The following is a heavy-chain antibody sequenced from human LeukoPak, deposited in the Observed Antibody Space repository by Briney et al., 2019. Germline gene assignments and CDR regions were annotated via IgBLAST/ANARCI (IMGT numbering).Heavy chain of an antibody. J-gene: IGHJ4*02. D-gene: IGHD2-15*01. CDR3: ASTRCCSGGSCYG. Sequence: GGSLRLSCAASGFTFSSYSMNWVRQAPGKGLEWVSSISSSSSYIYYADSVKGRFTISRDNAKNSLYLQMNSLRAEDTAVYYCASTRCCSGGSCYGWGQGTLVTVSS. CDR1: GFTFSSYS. CDR2: ISSSSSYI. V-gene: IGHV3-21*01.